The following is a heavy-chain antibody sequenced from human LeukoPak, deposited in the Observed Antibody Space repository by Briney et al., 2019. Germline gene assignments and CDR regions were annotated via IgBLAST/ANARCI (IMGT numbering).Heavy chain of an antibody. V-gene: IGHV3-21*06. J-gene: IGHJ4*02. CDR3: ARGHYDILTASYKWTPDY. CDR2: ITSGGTYT. CDR1: GFTFSNYW. Sequence: SGGSLRLSCAASGFTFSNYWMSWVRQAPGKGLEWVSSITSGGTYTYYADSVKGRFTTSRDNAKNSLSLQLSSLRAEDTAVYYCARGHYDILTASYKWTPDYWGQGILVTVSS. D-gene: IGHD3-9*01.